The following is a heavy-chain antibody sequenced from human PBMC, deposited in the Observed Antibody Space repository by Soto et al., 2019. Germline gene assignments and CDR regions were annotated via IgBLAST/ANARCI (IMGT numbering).Heavy chain of an antibody. Sequence: QITLKESGPTLVKPTQTLTLTCTFSGFSLSTSGVGVGWIRQPPGKALEWLALIYWDDDKRYSPSLKSKLTITKDTSKNQVVLTMTNMDPVDTATYYWAHRRDSNWGFDYWGQGTLVTVSS. D-gene: IGHD7-27*01. V-gene: IGHV2-5*02. CDR3: AHRRDSNWGFDY. CDR2: IYWDDDK. J-gene: IGHJ4*02. CDR1: GFSLSTSGVG.